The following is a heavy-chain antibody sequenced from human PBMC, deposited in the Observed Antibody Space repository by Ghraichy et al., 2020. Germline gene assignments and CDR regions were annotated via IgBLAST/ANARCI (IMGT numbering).Heavy chain of an antibody. CDR2: INHSGST. Sequence: SETLSLTCAVYGGSFSGYYWSWIRQPPGKGLEWIGEINHSGSTNYNPSLKSRVTISVDTSKNQFSLKLSSVTAADTAVYYCARGENYHYDSSGYYLNDYWGQGTLVTVSS. D-gene: IGHD3-22*01. CDR1: GGSFSGYY. CDR3: ARGENYHYDSSGYYLNDY. J-gene: IGHJ4*02. V-gene: IGHV4-34*01.